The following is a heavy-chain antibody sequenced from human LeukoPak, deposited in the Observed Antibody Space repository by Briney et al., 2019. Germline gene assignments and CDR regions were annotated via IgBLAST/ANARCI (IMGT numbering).Heavy chain of an antibody. CDR1: DDSINTYSYY. CDR3: AGAAAGSPFQH. CDR2: IFPTGST. J-gene: IGHJ1*01. D-gene: IGHD6-13*01. Sequence: SETLSLTCTVSDDSINTYSYYWSWIRQPPGKGLEYIGYIFPTGSTNYNPSLKSRVSISVDTSKNQFSLKVNSVTAADTAVYYCAGAAAGSPFQHWGQGTLVTVSS. V-gene: IGHV4-4*09.